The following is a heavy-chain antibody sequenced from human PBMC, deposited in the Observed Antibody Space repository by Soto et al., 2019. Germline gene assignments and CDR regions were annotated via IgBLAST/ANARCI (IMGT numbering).Heavy chain of an antibody. Sequence: QMGLVESGGGVVQPGRSLRLACGVSGFVFNPYNMHWVRQAPGKGMEWVAGISLDGSTTCYADSVKGRFTISRDNSKNTLNVQMDSLRTEDTAVYYCARALPYCSGGVCYIYGMDVWGQGTTVTVSS. CDR1: GFVFNPYN. J-gene: IGHJ6*02. D-gene: IGHD2-8*02. CDR2: ISLDGSTT. V-gene: IGHV3-30-3*01. CDR3: ARALPYCSGGVCYIYGMDV.